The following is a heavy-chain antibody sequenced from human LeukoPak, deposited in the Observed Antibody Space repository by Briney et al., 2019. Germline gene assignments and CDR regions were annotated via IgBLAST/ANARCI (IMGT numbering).Heavy chain of an antibody. CDR1: GFTFSSYW. Sequence: GGSLRLSCAASGFTFSSYWMSWVRQAPGKGLEWVANIKQDGSEKYYVDSVKGRFTISRDNAKNSLYLQMNSLRAEDTAVYYCARVRKDQQQLDREDAFDIWGQGTMVTVSS. CDR3: ARVRKDQQQLDREDAFDI. V-gene: IGHV3-7*01. D-gene: IGHD6-13*01. J-gene: IGHJ3*02. CDR2: IKQDGSEK.